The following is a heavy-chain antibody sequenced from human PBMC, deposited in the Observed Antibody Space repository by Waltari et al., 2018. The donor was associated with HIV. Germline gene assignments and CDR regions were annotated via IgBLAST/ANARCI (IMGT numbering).Heavy chain of an antibody. CDR3: ARALWSGYYTPYYFDY. Sequence: QVQLVQSGAEVKKPGASVKVSCKASGYTFTSYGISWVRQAPGQGLEWMGWISAYNGHTNYAQKLQGRVTMTTDTSTSTAYMDLRSLSSDDTAFYYCARALWSGYYTPYYFDYWGQGTLVTVSS. V-gene: IGHV1-18*01. CDR2: ISAYNGHT. J-gene: IGHJ4*02. CDR1: GYTFTSYG. D-gene: IGHD3-3*01.